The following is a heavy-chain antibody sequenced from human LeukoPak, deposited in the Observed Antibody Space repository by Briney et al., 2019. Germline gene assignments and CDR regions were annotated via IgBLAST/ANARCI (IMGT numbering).Heavy chain of an antibody. J-gene: IGHJ3*02. CDR3: ARDQNYYDSVREFDI. CDR2: ISAYNGNT. D-gene: IGHD3-22*01. CDR1: GYTFTSYG. V-gene: IGHV1-18*01. Sequence: ASVKVSCKASGYTFTSYGISWVRQAPGQGLEWMGWISAYNGNTNYAQKLQGRVTMTTDTSTSTAYMELRSLRSVDTAVYYCARDQNYYDSVREFDIWGQGTMVTVSS.